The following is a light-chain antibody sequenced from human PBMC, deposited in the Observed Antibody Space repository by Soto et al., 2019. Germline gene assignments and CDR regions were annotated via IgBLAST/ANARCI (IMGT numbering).Light chain of an antibody. V-gene: IGKV1-39*01. J-gene: IGKJ1*01. CDR2: AAS. CDR3: QQSYSTPRT. CDR1: QSIISY. Sequence: DIQMTQSPSSLSASVGDRVTITCRASQSIISYLNWYQQKPGKAPKLLIYAASSLQSGVPSRFSGSGSGTDFNLTISILQPEDFATYYCQQSYSTPRTFGQGNKVEIK.